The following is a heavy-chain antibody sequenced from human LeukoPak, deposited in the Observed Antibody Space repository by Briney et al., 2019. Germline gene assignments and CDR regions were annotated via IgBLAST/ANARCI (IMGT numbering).Heavy chain of an antibody. V-gene: IGHV3-33*01. CDR3: ARDMRWELYEYYFDY. D-gene: IGHD1-26*01. CDR1: GFTFSSYG. CDR2: IWYDGSNK. Sequence: GGSLRLSCAASGFTFSSYGIHWVRQAPGKGLEWVAVIWYDGSNKYYADSVKGRFTISRDNSKNTLYLQMNSLRAEDTAVYYCARDMRWELYEYYFDYWGQGTLVTVSS. J-gene: IGHJ4*02.